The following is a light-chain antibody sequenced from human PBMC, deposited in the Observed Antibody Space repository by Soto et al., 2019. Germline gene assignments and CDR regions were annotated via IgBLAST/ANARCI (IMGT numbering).Light chain of an antibody. J-gene: IGLJ1*01. CDR3: QVWDSTSDHHV. V-gene: IGLV3-21*02. CDR1: NIATKQ. Sequence: SYELTQPPSVSVAPGQTATITCGGNNIATKQVHWYQQKPGQAPLLVAYGDTHRPSGIPERISGSNSGHTATLTISGVEAGVEADYYSQVWDSTSDHHVCGTGNKVTVL. CDR2: GDT.